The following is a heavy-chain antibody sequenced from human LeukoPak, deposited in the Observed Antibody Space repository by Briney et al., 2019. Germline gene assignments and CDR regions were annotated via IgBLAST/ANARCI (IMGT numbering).Heavy chain of an antibody. CDR3: AEDHQYCRGGSCYSGL. V-gene: IGHV3-23*01. J-gene: IGHJ4*02. CDR1: GFSFSSYP. Sequence: AGGSLRLSCAASGFSFSSYPMSWVRQAPGKGLEWVSAISASGAGTYYADSVKDRFTISRDNSTHTLWLQMNSLRADDTALYYCAEDHQYCRGGSCYSGLWGQGTLVTVSS. D-gene: IGHD2-15*01. CDR2: ISASGAGT.